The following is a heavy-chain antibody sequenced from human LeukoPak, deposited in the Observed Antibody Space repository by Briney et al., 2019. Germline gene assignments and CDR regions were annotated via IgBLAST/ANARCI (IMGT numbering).Heavy chain of an antibody. V-gene: IGHV3-30*18. CDR3: AKGRGAFDI. J-gene: IGHJ3*02. CDR1: GFTFSSYG. Sequence: GRSLRLSCVASGFTFSSYGMHWVRQAPGKGLEWVAVILNDGSNKYYADSVKGRFTISRDNSKNTLYLQMNSLRAEDTAVYYCAKGRGAFDIWGQGTMVTVSS. D-gene: IGHD3-10*01. CDR2: ILNDGSNK.